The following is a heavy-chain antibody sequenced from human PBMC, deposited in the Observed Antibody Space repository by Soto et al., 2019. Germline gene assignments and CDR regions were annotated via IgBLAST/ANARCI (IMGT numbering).Heavy chain of an antibody. CDR3: ARHSRAIFGVVIPGAFDI. CDR1: GYSFTIYC. CDR2: IYPGDSDT. V-gene: IGHV5-51*01. D-gene: IGHD3-3*01. J-gene: IGHJ3*02. Sequence: GESLKISCKGSGYSFTIYCIGWVLQMPWKGLEWMGIIYPGDSDTRYSPSFQGQVTISADKSISTAYLQWSSLKASDTAMYYCARHSRAIFGVVIPGAFDIWGQGTMVTVSS.